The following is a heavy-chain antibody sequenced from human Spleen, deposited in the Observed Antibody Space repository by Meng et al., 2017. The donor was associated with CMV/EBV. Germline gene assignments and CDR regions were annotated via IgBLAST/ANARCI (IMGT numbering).Heavy chain of an antibody. D-gene: IGHD2-2*02. CDR2: IRYDGSNK. J-gene: IGHJ5*02. CDR3: AKDEVIVVVPAAIPNNWFDP. Sequence: GGSLRLSCAASGFTFSNYGMHWVRQAPGKGLEWVAFIRYDGSNKYYADSVKGRFTISRDNSKNTLYLQMNSLRAEDTAVYYCAKDEVIVVVPAAIPNNWFDPWGQGTLVTVSS. CDR1: GFTFSNYG. V-gene: IGHV3-30*02.